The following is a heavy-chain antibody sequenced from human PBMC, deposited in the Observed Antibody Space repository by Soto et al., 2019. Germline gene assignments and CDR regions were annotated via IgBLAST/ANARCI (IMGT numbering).Heavy chain of an antibody. V-gene: IGHV4-31*03. CDR1: GGSISSGGYY. J-gene: IGHJ3*02. D-gene: IGHD3-9*01. CDR2: VYYSGST. Sequence: LXLTCTVSGGSISSGGYYWRWIRQLPGRGLEWIGYVYYSGSTYYNLSLKSRATISVDTSKNQFSLKLNSVTAADTAVYYCARDMGYDILTGYYKAFHIWGQGTMVTVSS. CDR3: ARDMGYDILTGYYKAFHI.